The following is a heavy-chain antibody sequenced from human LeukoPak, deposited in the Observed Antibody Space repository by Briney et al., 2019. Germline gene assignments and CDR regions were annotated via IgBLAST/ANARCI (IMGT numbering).Heavy chain of an antibody. CDR2: ISYDGSNK. D-gene: IGHD6-13*01. CDR3: AKDSSSAGTDDY. Sequence: PGGSLRLSCAASGFTFSSYGMHWVRQAPGKGLEWVAVISYDGSNKYYADSVKGRFTISRDNSKNTLYLQMNSLRAEDTAVYYCAKDSSSAGTDDYWGQGTLVPVSS. J-gene: IGHJ4*02. V-gene: IGHV3-30*18. CDR1: GFTFSSYG.